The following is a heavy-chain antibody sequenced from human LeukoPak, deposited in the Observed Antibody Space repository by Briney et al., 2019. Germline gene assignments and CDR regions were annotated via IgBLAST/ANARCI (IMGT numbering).Heavy chain of an antibody. Sequence: GSLRLSCAASGFTFSSYSMNWVRQAPGKGLEWVSGISGSGGSTYYADSVKGRFTISRDNSKNTLYLQMNSLRAEDTAVYYCAKAHEGDYDFWSGYYSFDYWGQGTLVTVFS. CDR1: GFTFSSYS. V-gene: IGHV3-23*01. CDR3: AKAHEGDYDFWSGYYSFDY. CDR2: ISGSGGST. J-gene: IGHJ4*02. D-gene: IGHD3-3*01.